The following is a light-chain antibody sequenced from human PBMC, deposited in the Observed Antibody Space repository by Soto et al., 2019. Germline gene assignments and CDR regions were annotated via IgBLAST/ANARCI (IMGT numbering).Light chain of an antibody. CDR3: CSYAGSSTVV. V-gene: IGLV2-23*01. J-gene: IGLJ2*01. CDR2: EGS. Sequence: QSALTQPASVSGSPGQPITISCTGTSSDVGSYNLVSWYQQHPGKAPKLMSYEGSKRPSGVSDRFSGSKSGNTASLTISGLQAEDEADYYCCSYAGSSTVVFGGGTKLTVL. CDR1: SSDVGSYNL.